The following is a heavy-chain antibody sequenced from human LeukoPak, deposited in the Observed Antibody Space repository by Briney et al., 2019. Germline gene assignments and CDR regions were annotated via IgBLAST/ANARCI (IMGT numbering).Heavy chain of an antibody. CDR2: INAAGDIT. CDR1: GYTFSYYA. D-gene: IGHD5-12*01. CDR3: ASEGGDISGYYYMDV. V-gene: IGHV1-3*01. J-gene: IGHJ6*03. Sequence: GASVKVSCKASGYTFSYYAIHWVRQAPGQRLEWMGWINAAGDITYYSQEFQGRATITRDTFASPAYMEVTSLKSDDTAVYYCASEGGDISGYYYMDVWGKGTTVTVSS.